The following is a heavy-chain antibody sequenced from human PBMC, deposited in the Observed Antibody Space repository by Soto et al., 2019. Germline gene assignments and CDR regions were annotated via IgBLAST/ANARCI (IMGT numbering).Heavy chain of an antibody. V-gene: IGHV1-69*13. Sequence: GASVKVSCKASGGTFSSYAISWVRPAPGQGLEWMGGIIPIFRTANYAQKFQGRVTITADESTSTAYMELSSLRSEDTAVYYCARGDVVVVAATQFYYYYGMDVWGQGTTVTVSS. CDR1: GGTFSSYA. CDR2: IIPIFRTA. D-gene: IGHD2-15*01. J-gene: IGHJ6*02. CDR3: ARGDVVVVAATQFYYYYGMDV.